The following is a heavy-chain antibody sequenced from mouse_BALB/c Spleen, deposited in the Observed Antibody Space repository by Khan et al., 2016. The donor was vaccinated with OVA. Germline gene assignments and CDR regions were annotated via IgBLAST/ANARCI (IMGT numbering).Heavy chain of an antibody. CDR3: ARAGYGGFAY. V-gene: IGHV5-4*02. CDR1: GFTFSDYY. Sequence: EVELVESGGGLVKPGGSLKLSCAASGFTFSDYYMYWVRQTPEKRLEWVATISDGGSYTYYPDSVKGRFPISRDNAKNNLYLQMSSLKSEDTAMYYCARAGYGGFAYGGQGTLVTVSA. CDR2: ISDGGSYT. D-gene: IGHD1-1*02. J-gene: IGHJ3*01.